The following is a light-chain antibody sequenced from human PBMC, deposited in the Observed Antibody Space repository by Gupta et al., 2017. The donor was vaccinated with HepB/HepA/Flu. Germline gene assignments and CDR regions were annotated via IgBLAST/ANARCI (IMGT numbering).Light chain of an antibody. Sequence: QSALPQPASVSVSLGRPITLPCTGTSSDVSWYQHHPGKAPKLMIYDVSKRPARVSHRFSGSKSGDTASLTISGLQAEDEGDYYCSSYTTSASLAVFGGGTKLTVL. CDR2: DVS. CDR3: SSYTTSASLAV. V-gene: IGLV2-14*03. CDR1: SSDV. J-gene: IGLJ2*01.